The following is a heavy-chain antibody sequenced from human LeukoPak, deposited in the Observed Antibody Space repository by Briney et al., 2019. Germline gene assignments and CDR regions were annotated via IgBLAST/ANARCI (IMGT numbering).Heavy chain of an antibody. CDR1: GGSLSYYY. CDR2: INHSGST. CDR3: ARGRDVLLWFGASLYYGMDV. Sequence: SETLSLTCAVYGGSLSYYYWSWIRQPPGKGLEWIGEINHSGSTNYNPSLKSRVTISVDTSKNQFSLKLSSVTAADTAVYYCARGRDVLLWFGASLYYGMDVWGQGTTVTVSS. D-gene: IGHD3-10*01. V-gene: IGHV4-34*01. J-gene: IGHJ6*02.